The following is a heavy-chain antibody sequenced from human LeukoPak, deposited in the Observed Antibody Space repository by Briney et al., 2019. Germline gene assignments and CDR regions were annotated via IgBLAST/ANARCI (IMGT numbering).Heavy chain of an antibody. CDR1: GYTLTELS. D-gene: IGHD5-18*01. Sequence: ASVKVSCKVSGYTLTELSMHWVRQAPGKGLEWMGGFDPEDGETIYEQKFQGRVTMTEDTSTDTAYMELSSMRSEDTAVYYCATGRSVDTDYYYYMDVWGKGTTVTVSS. CDR3: ATGRSVDTDYYYYMDV. CDR2: FDPEDGET. J-gene: IGHJ6*03. V-gene: IGHV1-24*01.